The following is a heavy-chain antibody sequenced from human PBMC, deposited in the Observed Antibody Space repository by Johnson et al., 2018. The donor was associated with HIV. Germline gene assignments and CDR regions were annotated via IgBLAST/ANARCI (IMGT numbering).Heavy chain of an antibody. D-gene: IGHD1-14*01. CDR1: GFTFSSYA. J-gene: IGHJ3*02. Sequence: QVQLVESGGGVVQPGRSLRLSCAASGFTFSSYAMHWVRQAPGKGLEWVAVISYDGSIKYYADSVKGRFTISRDNSKNTLYLQMNSLRAEDTAVYYCARDGMAATKANIWGQGTMVTVSS. V-gene: IGHV3-30*14. CDR3: ARDGMAATKANI. CDR2: ISYDGSIK.